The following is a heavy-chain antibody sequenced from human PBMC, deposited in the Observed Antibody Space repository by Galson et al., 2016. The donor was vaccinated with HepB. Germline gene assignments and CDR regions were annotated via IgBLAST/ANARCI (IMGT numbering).Heavy chain of an antibody. Sequence: SLRLSCAASEFKSDDYAMHWVRQVPGKGLQWVSGISWDSRNIGYADSVKGRFTISRDNAESSLYLQMDRLRAEDTAVYYCTRDGSGWSAYWGQGTLVTVSS. CDR2: ISWDSRNI. CDR1: EFKSDDYA. D-gene: IGHD6-19*01. CDR3: TRDGSGWSAY. J-gene: IGHJ4*02. V-gene: IGHV3-9*02.